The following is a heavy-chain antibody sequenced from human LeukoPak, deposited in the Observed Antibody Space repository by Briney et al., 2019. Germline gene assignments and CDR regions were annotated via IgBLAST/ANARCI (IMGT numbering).Heavy chain of an antibody. Sequence: SETLSLTCTVSGDSVSSGYWTWIRQLPGKGLEWIGYISDSGSTDYNPSLKSRLTISVDTSNNKFSLNLHSVTAADTAVYYCAGGGHRYSRDWGQGILVTVSS. D-gene: IGHD2-15*01. CDR2: ISDSGST. V-gene: IGHV4-4*09. CDR1: GDSVSSGY. CDR3: AGGGHRYSRD. J-gene: IGHJ1*01.